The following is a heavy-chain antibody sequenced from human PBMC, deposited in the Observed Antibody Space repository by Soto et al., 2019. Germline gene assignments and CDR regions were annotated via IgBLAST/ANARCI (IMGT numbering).Heavy chain of an antibody. V-gene: IGHV4-34*01. CDR3: ARSMRKGRNVRRGYSYGPQYY. CDR2: INHSGST. J-gene: IGHJ4*02. Sequence: SETLSLTCAVYGGSFSGYYWSWIRQPPGKGLEWIGEINHSGSTNYNPSLKSRVTISVDTSKNQISLKLSSVTAADTAVYYRARSMRKGRNVRRGYSYGPQYYWGQGTLVTVSS. D-gene: IGHD5-18*01. CDR1: GGSFSGYY.